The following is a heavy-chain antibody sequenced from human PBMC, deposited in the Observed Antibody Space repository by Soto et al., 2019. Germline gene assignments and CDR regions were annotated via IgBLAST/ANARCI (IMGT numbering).Heavy chain of an antibody. V-gene: IGHV3-15*01. J-gene: IGHJ4*02. CDR3: TTDLYGDSLYYLDY. CDR2: IKSKTDGGTT. Sequence: SGGSLRLSCAASGFTFSNAWMSWVRQAPGKGLEWVGRIKSKTDGGTTDYAAPVKGRFTISRDDSKNTLYLQMNSLKTEDTAVYYCTTDLYGDSLYYLDYWGQGTLVAVSS. CDR1: GFTFSNAW. D-gene: IGHD4-17*01.